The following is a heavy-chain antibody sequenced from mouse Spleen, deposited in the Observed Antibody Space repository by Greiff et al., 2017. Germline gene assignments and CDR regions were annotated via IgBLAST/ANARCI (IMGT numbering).Heavy chain of an antibody. CDR3: ARSTMITTTVYYFDY. Sequence: EVQLVESGPELVKPGASVKISCKASGYSFTGYYMHWVKQSHGNILDWIGYIYPYNGVSSYNQKFKGKATLTVDKSSSTAYMELRSLTSEDSAVYYCARSTMITTTVYYFDYWGQGTTLTVSS. V-gene: IGHV1-31*01. J-gene: IGHJ2*01. D-gene: IGHD2-4*01. CDR1: GYSFTGYY. CDR2: IYPYNGVS.